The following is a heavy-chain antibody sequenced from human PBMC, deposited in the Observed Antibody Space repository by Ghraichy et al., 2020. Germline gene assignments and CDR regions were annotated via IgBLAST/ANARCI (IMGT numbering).Heavy chain of an antibody. CDR2: ITSSGSFK. CDR3: ARGSRVVRFYYYDGMDV. V-gene: IGHV3-48*02. J-gene: IGHJ6*02. Sequence: GESLNISCVGSGFTFSGYSLNWVRQSPGKRLEWVSYITSSGSFKSYADSVKGRFTISRDNSQNSLSLQMNSLTDEDTAVYYCARGSRVVRFYYYDGMDVWGQGTPVTVSS. CDR1: GFTFSGYS. D-gene: IGHD4-23*01.